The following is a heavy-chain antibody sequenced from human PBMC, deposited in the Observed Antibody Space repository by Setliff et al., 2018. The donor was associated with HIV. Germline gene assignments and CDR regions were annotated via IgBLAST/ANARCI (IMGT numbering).Heavy chain of an antibody. D-gene: IGHD6-19*01. Sequence: SETLSLTCTVSGGSISISDWSWIRQPPGKGLEWIGSIYHSGSTYYNPSLKSRVTISVDTSQNQFSLKLTSVTAADTAVYYCARLRQWLAFFDSWGQGTLVTVSS. CDR3: ARLRQWLAFFDS. CDR2: IYHSGST. CDR1: GGSISISD. V-gene: IGHV4-59*05. J-gene: IGHJ4*02.